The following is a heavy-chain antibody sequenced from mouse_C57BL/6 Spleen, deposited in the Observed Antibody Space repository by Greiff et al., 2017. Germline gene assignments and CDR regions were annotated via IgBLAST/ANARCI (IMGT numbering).Heavy chain of an antibody. CDR1: GYTFTDYE. V-gene: IGHV1-15*01. J-gene: IGHJ2*01. D-gene: IGHD4-1*01. CDR2: IDPETGGT. CDR3: ARDWDVGFDY. Sequence: VQLQQSGAELVRPGASVTLSCKASGYTFTDYEMHWVKQTPVHGLEWIGAIDPETGGTAYNQKFKGKAILTADKSSSTAYMQLSSLTSEDSAVYYCARDWDVGFDYWGQGTTLTVSS.